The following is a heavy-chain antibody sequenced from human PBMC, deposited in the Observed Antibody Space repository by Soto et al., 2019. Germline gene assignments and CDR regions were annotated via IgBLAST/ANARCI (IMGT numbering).Heavy chain of an antibody. J-gene: IGHJ5*01. Sequence: ASVKVSCKASGYTFTSYAMNGVRQAPGQGLEGMGWINTNTGNTTYAQCFTGRFVFSLDTSVSTAYLQICSLKAEDTAVYYCARGARLAHRRRWFDHSSQQTLVT. CDR2: INTNTGNT. D-gene: IGHD3-16*01. CDR3: ARGARLAHRRRWFDH. CDR1: GYTFTSYA. V-gene: IGHV7-4-1*01.